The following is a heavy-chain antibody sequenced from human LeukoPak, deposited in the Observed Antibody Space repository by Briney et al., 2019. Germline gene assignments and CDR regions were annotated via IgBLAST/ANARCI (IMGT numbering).Heavy chain of an antibody. CDR3: ARDRGSGDNWFYP. CDR1: GFTFSSYS. V-gene: IGHV3-21*01. D-gene: IGHD3-10*01. Sequence: PGGSLRLSCAASGFTFSSYSMNWVRQAPGRGLEWVSSISSSSSYIYYADSVKGRFTISRDNAKNSLYLQMNSLRAEDTAVYYCARDRGSGDNWFYPWGQGTLVTVSS. J-gene: IGHJ5*02. CDR2: ISSSSSYI.